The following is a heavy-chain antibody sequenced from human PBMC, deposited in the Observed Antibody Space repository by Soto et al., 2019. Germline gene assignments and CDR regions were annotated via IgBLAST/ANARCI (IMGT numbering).Heavy chain of an antibody. CDR2: LSGSGTST. J-gene: IGHJ4*02. Sequence: EVQLLESGGGLVQPGRSLRLSCAASGFSFVNYAMNWVRQAPGKGLEWVSGLSGSGTSTYYADSVKGRFTISRDNSRDTLFLQMNSLTADDTAVYYCAKATTNGGWFNPFDSWGQGALVTVSS. CDR1: GFSFVNYA. V-gene: IGHV3-23*01. CDR3: AKATTNGGWFNPFDS. D-gene: IGHD6-19*01.